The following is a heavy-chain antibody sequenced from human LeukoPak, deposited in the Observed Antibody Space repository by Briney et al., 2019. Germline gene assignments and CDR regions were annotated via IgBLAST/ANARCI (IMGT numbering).Heavy chain of an antibody. CDR1: GFTFNTYS. D-gene: IGHD3-10*01. Sequence: GGSLRLSCVASGFTFNTYSMNWVRQAPGKGLEWLSYISSSSSIIYDADSVKGRFTISRDNVRNSLYLQMNTLRDEDTAVYFCARDRYGSGTSPDSFDIWGQGTMVTVSS. CDR3: ARDRYGSGTSPDSFDI. CDR2: ISSSSSII. J-gene: IGHJ3*02. V-gene: IGHV3-48*02.